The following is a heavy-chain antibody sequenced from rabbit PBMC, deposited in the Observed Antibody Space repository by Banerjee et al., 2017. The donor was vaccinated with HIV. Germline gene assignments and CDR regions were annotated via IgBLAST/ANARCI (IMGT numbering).Heavy chain of an antibody. CDR3: ARKYGGSSYYAFKL. CDR2: IYTGSSGST. V-gene: IGHV1S45*01. Sequence: QQQLEESGGGLVKPGGTLTLTCKASGIDFSSYYYMCWVRQAPGKGLEWIGCIYTGSSGSTYYASWAKGRFTISKTSSTTVTLQMTSLTAADTATYFCARKYGGSSYYAFKLWGPGTLVTVS. CDR1: GIDFSSYYY. J-gene: IGHJ4*01. D-gene: IGHD8-1*01.